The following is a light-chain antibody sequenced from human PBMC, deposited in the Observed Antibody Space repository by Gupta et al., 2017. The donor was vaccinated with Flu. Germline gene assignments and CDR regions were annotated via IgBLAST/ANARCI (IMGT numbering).Light chain of an antibody. V-gene: IGKV3-20*01. CDR3: KQGDNSPYT. CDR2: GAS. Sequence: DIVFTQSPGPLSLSPGERATLSCRASQRITRNNYFALYQQKPGQAPRLLITGASTRATGIPDRFSVSGSGTEVTLTISRQEPEDLAVYYCKQGDNSPYTCGQGTKVEI. J-gene: IGKJ2*01. CDR1: QRITRNNY.